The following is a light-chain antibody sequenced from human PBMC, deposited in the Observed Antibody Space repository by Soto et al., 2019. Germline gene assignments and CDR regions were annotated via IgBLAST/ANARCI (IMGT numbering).Light chain of an antibody. V-gene: IGKV3-20*01. J-gene: IGKJ5*01. CDR3: QQYGSSPPIT. Sequence: EIVLPQAPGTPSLSPGERATVSCRARQSASSSYLAWYQQKPGQAPRLLIYGASSRATGIPDRFSGSGSGTDFTLTISRLEPEDFAVYYCQQYGSSPPITFGQGTRLEIK. CDR1: QSASSSY. CDR2: GAS.